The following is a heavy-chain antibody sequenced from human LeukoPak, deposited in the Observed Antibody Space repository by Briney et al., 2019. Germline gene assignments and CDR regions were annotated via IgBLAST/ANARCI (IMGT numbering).Heavy chain of an antibody. J-gene: IGHJ3*02. V-gene: IGHV3-30*02. D-gene: IGHD4-17*01. Sequence: GGSQRLSCAASGFTFSSYGMHWVRQAPGKGLEWVAVIWYGGSNKYYADSVKGRFTISRDNSKNTLYLQMNSLRAEDTAVYYCAKSYGDYVQSGAFDIWGQGTMVTVSS. CDR3: AKSYGDYVQSGAFDI. CDR1: GFTFSSYG. CDR2: IWYGGSNK.